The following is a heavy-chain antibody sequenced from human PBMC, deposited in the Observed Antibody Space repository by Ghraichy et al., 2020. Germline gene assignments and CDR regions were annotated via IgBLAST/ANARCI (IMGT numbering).Heavy chain of an antibody. V-gene: IGHV3-23*01. D-gene: IGHD2-15*01. CDR2: FGDDGRTT. CDR3: VKEGQLGVGGFDF. J-gene: IGHJ4*02. Sequence: GGSLRLSCAVSGFRLATYAMSWVRQAPGKGLEWVSTFGDDGRTTFYADSVKGRFTISRDNPKNTLYMQMNSLRVEDTAVYYCVKEGQLGVGGFDFWGQGTLVTVSS. CDR1: GFRLATYA.